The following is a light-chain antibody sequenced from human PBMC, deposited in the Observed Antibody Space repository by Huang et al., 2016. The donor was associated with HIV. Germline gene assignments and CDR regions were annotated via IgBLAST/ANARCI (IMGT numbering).Light chain of an antibody. CDR3: QRYS. J-gene: IGKJ2*01. CDR1: QTISSR. V-gene: IGKV3-11*01. CDR2: DAS. Sequence: EIVLTQSPATLSLSPGERATLSCRASQTISSRLAWYQKKPGQAPRLLIYDASRRVTGIPARFSGSGSGTDFTLTISSLEPEDFAVYYCQRYSFGQGTKLEIK.